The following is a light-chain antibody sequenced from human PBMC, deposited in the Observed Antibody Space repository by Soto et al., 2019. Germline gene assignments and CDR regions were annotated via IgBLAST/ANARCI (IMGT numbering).Light chain of an antibody. CDR1: QSASYSSNNKNY. J-gene: IGKJ1*01. Sequence: DIVMTQSPDSLAVSLGERATINCKSSQSASYSSNNKNYLAWYQQKPGQPPKLLIYWASTRESGVPDRFSGSGSGTDFTLTISSLQAEDVAVYYCQQYYRPWTFGQGTKVEIK. CDR2: WAS. CDR3: QQYYRPWT. V-gene: IGKV4-1*01.